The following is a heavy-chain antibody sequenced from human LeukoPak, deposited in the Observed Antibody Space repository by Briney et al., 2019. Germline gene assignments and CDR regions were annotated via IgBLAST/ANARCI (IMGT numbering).Heavy chain of an antibody. V-gene: IGHV5-51*01. D-gene: IGHD3-22*01. CDR3: ARRYYETSGYSSFDY. CDR1: GYSFTNYW. J-gene: IGHJ4*02. Sequence: GESLKISCKHSGYSFTNYWIDWVRQMPGKGLEWMGIIYPGDSDTKYSPSFQGHVTISVDKSITTAFLQWSSLKPSDTAIYYCARRYYETSGYSSFDYWGQGTLVTVSS. CDR2: IYPGDSDT.